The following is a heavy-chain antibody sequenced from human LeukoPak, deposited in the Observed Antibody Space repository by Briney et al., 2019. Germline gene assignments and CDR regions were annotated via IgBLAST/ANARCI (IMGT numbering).Heavy chain of an antibody. V-gene: IGHV3-11*04. J-gene: IGHJ6*03. CDR3: AREPISSYGDNYYYYYCMDV. D-gene: IGHD4-17*01. CDR1: GFTFSDYY. Sequence: GGSLRLSCAASGFTFSDYYMSWIRQAPGKGLEWVSYISSSGSTIYYADSVKGRFTISRDNAKNSLYLQMNSLRAEDTAVYYCAREPISSYGDNYYYYYCMDVWGKGTTVTVSS. CDR2: ISSSGSTI.